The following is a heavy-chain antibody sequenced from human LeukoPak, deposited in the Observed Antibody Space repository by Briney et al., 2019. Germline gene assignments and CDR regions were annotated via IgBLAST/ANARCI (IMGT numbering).Heavy chain of an antibody. D-gene: IGHD6-6*01. V-gene: IGHV1-8*01. Sequence: GASVKVSCKASGYTFTSYDINWVRQATGQGLAGMEWMNPNSGNTGYAQKFQGRVTMTRNTSISTAYMELSSLRSEDTAVYYCARAGNLYSSSSVFFYWGQGTLVTVSS. CDR2: MNPNSGNT. CDR3: ARAGNLYSSSSVFFY. CDR1: GYTFTSYD. J-gene: IGHJ4*02.